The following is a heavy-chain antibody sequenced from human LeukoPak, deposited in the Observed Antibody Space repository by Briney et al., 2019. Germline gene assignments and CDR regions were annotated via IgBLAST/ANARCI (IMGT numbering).Heavy chain of an antibody. J-gene: IGHJ4*02. V-gene: IGHV3-74*01. CDR2: INSDGSTI. CDR3: ARSFHDILTGYGEIDY. CDR1: GFTFSSYW. Sequence: GGSLRLSCAASGFTFSSYWMHWVRHAPGKGLVWVSRINSDGSTINYADSVKGRFTISRDNSKNTLYLQMNSLRAEDTAVYYCARSFHDILTGYGEIDYWGQGTLVTVSS. D-gene: IGHD3-9*01.